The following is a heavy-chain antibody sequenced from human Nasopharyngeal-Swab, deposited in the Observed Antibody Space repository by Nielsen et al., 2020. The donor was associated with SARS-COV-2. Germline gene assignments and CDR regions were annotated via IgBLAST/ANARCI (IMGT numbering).Heavy chain of an antibody. D-gene: IGHD2-15*01. J-gene: IGHJ6*03. CDR2: ISSSSSYI. V-gene: IGHV3-21*01. CDR3: ASGGGIGCSGGSCYSSLWYYYYMDV. Sequence: IRQPPGKGLEWVSSISSSSSYIYYADSVKGRFTISRDNAKNSLYLQMNSLRAEDTAVYYCASGGGIGCSGGSCYSSLWYYYYMDVWGKGTTVTVSS.